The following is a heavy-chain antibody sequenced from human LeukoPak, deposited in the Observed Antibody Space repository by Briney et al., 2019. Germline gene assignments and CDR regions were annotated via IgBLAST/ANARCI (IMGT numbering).Heavy chain of an antibody. CDR1: GGSISSSNW. Sequence: SETLSLTCAVSGGSISSSNWWSWVRQPPGKGLEWIGEIYHSGSTNYNPSLKSRVTISVDKSKNQFSLKLSSVTAADTAVYYCARVMIDCSGGSCYSGDFDYWGQGTLVPVSS. J-gene: IGHJ4*02. CDR2: IYHSGST. V-gene: IGHV4-4*02. CDR3: ARVMIDCSGGSCYSGDFDY. D-gene: IGHD2-15*01.